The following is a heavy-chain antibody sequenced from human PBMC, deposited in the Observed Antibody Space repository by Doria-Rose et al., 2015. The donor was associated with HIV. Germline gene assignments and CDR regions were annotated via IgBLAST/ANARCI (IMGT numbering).Heavy chain of an antibody. J-gene: IGHJ4*02. V-gene: IGHV2-26*01. CDR2: IVSDDER. Sequence: QESGPVLVKPTETLTLTCTVSGVSLSSPGMGVSWIRQPPGKALGWLAHIVSDDERSYKTSLKSRLTISRGTSKSQVVLTMTDMDPVDTATYYCARIKSSRWYHKYYFDFWGQGTLVIVSA. CDR3: ARIKSSRWYHKYYFDF. CDR1: GVSLSSPGMG. D-gene: IGHD6-13*01.